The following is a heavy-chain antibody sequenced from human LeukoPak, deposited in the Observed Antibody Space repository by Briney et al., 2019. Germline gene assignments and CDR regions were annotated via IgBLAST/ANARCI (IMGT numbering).Heavy chain of an antibody. CDR2: ISGSGGST. Sequence: PGGSLRLSCAASGFTFSSYAMSWVRQAPGKGLEWVSAISGSGGSTYYADSVKGRFTISRDNSKNTLYLQMNNLRAEDTAVYYCARDSVFWSGSDYWGQGTRVTVSS. CDR1: GFTFSSYA. CDR3: ARDSVFWSGSDY. J-gene: IGHJ4*02. V-gene: IGHV3-23*01. D-gene: IGHD3-3*01.